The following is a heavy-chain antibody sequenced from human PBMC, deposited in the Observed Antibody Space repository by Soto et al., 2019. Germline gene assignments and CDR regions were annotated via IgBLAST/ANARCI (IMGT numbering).Heavy chain of an antibody. Sequence: QVQLVQSGAEVKKPGASVKVSCKASGYTFTGYYMHWVRQAPGQGLEWMGWINPNSGGTNYAQKFQGRVTMTRDTSISTAYMELSRLRSDDTAVYYCARVLVPAAIRGWFDPWGQGTLVTVSS. CDR1: GYTFTGYY. CDR3: ARVLVPAAIRGWFDP. V-gene: IGHV1-2*02. CDR2: INPNSGGT. J-gene: IGHJ5*02. D-gene: IGHD2-2*02.